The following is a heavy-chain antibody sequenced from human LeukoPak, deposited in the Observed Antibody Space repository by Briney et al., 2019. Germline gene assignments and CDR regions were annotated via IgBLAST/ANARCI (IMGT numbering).Heavy chain of an antibody. V-gene: IGHV3-33*06. CDR3: AKGTPAPDY. D-gene: IGHD1-14*01. J-gene: IGHJ4*02. CDR1: GVTFSSYG. CDR2: IWYDGSNK. Sequence: GGSRRLSCVASGVTFSSYGMHWVRQAPGKGLEWVAVIWYDGSNKYYADSVKGRFTISRDNSKNTLYLQMNSLRAEDTAVYYCAKGTPAPDYWGQGTLVTVSS.